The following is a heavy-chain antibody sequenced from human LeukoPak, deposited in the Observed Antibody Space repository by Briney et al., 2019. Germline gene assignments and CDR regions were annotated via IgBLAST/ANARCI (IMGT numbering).Heavy chain of an antibody. D-gene: IGHD6-13*01. V-gene: IGHV3-21*01. J-gene: IGHJ1*01. CDR3: AASIAAAGTRYFQH. Sequence: GGSLRLSCAASGFTFSSYSMNWVRQAPGKGLEWVSSISSSSSYIYYADSVKGRFTISRDNSKNTLYLQMNSLRAEDTAVYYCAASIAAAGTRYFQHWGQGTLVTVSS. CDR1: GFTFSSYS. CDR2: ISSSSSYI.